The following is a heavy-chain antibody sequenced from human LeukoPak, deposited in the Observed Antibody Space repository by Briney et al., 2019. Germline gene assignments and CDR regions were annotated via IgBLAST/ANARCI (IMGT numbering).Heavy chain of an antibody. Sequence: SSETLSLTCAVYGGSFSGYYWSWIRQPPGKGLEWIGEINHSGSTNYNPSLKSRVTISVDTSKNQFSLTVSSVTAADTAVYYCARLRSRQWGKIHDKKQYYYYGMDVWGQGTTVTVSS. J-gene: IGHJ6*02. CDR2: INHSGST. V-gene: IGHV4-34*01. CDR3: ARLRSRQWGKIHDKKQYYYYGMDV. D-gene: IGHD4-11*01. CDR1: GGSFSGYY.